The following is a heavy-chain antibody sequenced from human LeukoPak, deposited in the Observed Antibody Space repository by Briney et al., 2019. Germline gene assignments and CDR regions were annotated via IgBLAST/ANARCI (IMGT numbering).Heavy chain of an antibody. CDR3: ARVRYSSSPNFDY. CDR2: IYYSGST. D-gene: IGHD6-6*01. V-gene: IGHV4-59*01. Sequence: SETLSLTCTVSGGSISSYYWSWIRQPPGKGLEWIGYIYYSGSTNYNPSLKSRVTISVDTSKNQFSLKLSSVTAADTAVYYCARVRYSSSPNFDYWGQGTLVTVSS. CDR1: GGSISSYY. J-gene: IGHJ4*02.